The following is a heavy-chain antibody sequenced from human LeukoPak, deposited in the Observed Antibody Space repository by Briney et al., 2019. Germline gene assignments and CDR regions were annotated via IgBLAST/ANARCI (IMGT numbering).Heavy chain of an antibody. Sequence: QAGGSLRLSCAASGFTFSSYTMSWVRQAPGKGLEWVSTITPSDGNTYYADSVKGRFTVSRDNSKNTLFLQMNSLRAEDTAVYYCAKDGGLWVSAHWGDSWGRGTLVTVSS. CDR2: ITPSDGNT. D-gene: IGHD7-27*01. V-gene: IGHV3-23*01. CDR3: AKDGGLWVSAHWGDS. CDR1: GFTFSSYT. J-gene: IGHJ4*02.